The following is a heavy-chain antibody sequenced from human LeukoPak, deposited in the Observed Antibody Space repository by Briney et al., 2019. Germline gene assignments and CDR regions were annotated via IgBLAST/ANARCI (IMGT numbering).Heavy chain of an antibody. Sequence: SETLSLTCTVSGGSISSYYWSWIRQPPGKGLEWIGYTYYSGSTNYNPSLKSRVTISVDTSKNQFSLKLSSVTAADTAVYYCARDRGYSYGYNFDYWGQGTLVTVSS. V-gene: IGHV4-59*01. CDR3: ARDRGYSYGYNFDY. D-gene: IGHD5-18*01. J-gene: IGHJ4*02. CDR1: GGSISSYY. CDR2: TYYSGST.